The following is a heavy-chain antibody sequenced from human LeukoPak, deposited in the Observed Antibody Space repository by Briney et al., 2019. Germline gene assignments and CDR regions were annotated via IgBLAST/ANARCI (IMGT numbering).Heavy chain of an antibody. CDR3: AKSLVAPAAMGNYYYYGMDV. J-gene: IGHJ6*02. CDR1: GYTFTSYD. CDR2: MNPNSGNT. Sequence: GASVKVSCKASGYTFTSYDINWVRQATGQGLEWMGWMNPNSGNTGYAQKFQGRVTITRNTSISTAYMELSSLRAEDTAVYYCAKSLVAPAAMGNYYYYGMDVWGQGTTVTVSS. V-gene: IGHV1-8*03. D-gene: IGHD2-2*01.